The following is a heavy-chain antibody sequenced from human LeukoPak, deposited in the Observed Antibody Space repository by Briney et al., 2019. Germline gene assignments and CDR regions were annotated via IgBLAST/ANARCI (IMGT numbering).Heavy chain of an antibody. D-gene: IGHD6-6*01. CDR3: ARGRIRSSSSYFDY. Sequence: SETLSLTCTVSGGSISSYYWSWIRQPAGKGLEWIGRIYTSGSTNYNPSLKSRVTMSVDTSKNQFSLKLSSVTAADTAVYYCARGRIRSSSSYFDYWGQGTLVTVSS. V-gene: IGHV4-4*07. CDR1: GGSISSYY. J-gene: IGHJ4*02. CDR2: IYTSGST.